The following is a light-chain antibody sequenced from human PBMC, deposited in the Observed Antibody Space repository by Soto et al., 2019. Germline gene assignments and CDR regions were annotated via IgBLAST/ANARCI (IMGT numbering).Light chain of an antibody. CDR1: QSVSNNY. CDR2: GAS. Sequence: EIVLTQSPGTLSLSPGERATLSCRASQSVSNNYLAWYQQKPGQAPRLLIYGASNRATGIPDRFSGSGSGTDFTLTISRLEPEDFAVYYCQQYNNWPQTFGQGTRLEIK. CDR3: QQYNNWPQT. J-gene: IGKJ5*01. V-gene: IGKV3-20*01.